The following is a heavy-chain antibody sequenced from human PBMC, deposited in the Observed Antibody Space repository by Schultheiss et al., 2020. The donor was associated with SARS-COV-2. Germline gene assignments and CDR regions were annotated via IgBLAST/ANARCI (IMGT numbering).Heavy chain of an antibody. CDR2: IYSGGST. J-gene: IGHJ3*02. V-gene: IGHV3-53*05. CDR1: GFTVSSNY. CDR3: AKLAAAGRVDAFDI. Sequence: GGSLRLSCAASGFTVSSNYMSWVRQAPGKGLEWVSVIYSGGSTYYADSVKGRFTISRDNSKNTLYLQMNSLRAEDTAVYYCAKLAAAGRVDAFDIWGQGTMVTVSS. D-gene: IGHD6-13*01.